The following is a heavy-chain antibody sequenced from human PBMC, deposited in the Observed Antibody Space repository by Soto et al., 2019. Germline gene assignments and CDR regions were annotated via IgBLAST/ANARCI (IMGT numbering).Heavy chain of an antibody. Sequence: SETLSLTCTFSGGSISSGDYYWSWIRQPPGKGLEWIGYIYYSGSTYYNPSLKSRVTISVDTSKNQFSLKLSSVTAEDTAVYYCASRGRGYSYGIADYWGQGTLVTVSS. J-gene: IGHJ4*02. CDR3: ASRGRGYSYGIADY. D-gene: IGHD5-18*01. CDR2: IYYSGST. CDR1: GGSISSGDYY. V-gene: IGHV4-30-4*01.